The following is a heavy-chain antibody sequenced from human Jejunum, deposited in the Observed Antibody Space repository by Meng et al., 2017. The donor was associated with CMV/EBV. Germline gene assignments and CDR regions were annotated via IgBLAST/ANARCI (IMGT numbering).Heavy chain of an antibody. V-gene: IGHV4-59*01. CDR3: ARDNRGMDV. J-gene: IGHJ6*02. CDR1: GGSTYIYS. CDR2: VYYSGST. Sequence: SLTSTVSGGSTYIYSWTCIRQPPGKGLEWIGYVYYSGSTNYNPSLKSRVTISVDTSNNQFSLKLRYVTAADTAVYYCARDNRGMDVWGQGTTVTVSS.